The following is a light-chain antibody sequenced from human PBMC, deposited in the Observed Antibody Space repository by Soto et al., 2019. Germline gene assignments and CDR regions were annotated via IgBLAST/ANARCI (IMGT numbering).Light chain of an antibody. CDR3: AAWDDSLNAPV. Sequence: QSVLTQPPSASGAPGQRVTISCSGSSSTIGRNTVNWYRQLPGTAPKLLIFTNNQRPSGVPDRFSGSKSGTSASLAISGLPSEDEADYYCAAWDDSLNAPVFGGGTKLTVL. J-gene: IGLJ2*01. CDR1: SSTIGRNT. CDR2: TNN. V-gene: IGLV1-44*01.